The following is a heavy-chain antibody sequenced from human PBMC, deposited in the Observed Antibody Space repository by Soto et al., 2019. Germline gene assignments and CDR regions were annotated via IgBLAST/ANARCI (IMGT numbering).Heavy chain of an antibody. D-gene: IGHD3-22*01. Sequence: XESLNSACKGSGYSFTSYWISWVRQMPGKGLEWMGRIDPSDSYTNYSPSFQGHVTISADKSISTAYLQWSSLKASDTAMYYCARHMIVVVKYYYGMDVWGQGTTVTVSS. V-gene: IGHV5-10-1*01. J-gene: IGHJ6*02. CDR2: IDPSDSYT. CDR3: ARHMIVVVKYYYGMDV. CDR1: GYSFTSYW.